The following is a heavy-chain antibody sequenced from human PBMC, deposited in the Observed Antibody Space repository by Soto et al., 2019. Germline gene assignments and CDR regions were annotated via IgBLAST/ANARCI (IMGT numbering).Heavy chain of an antibody. V-gene: IGHV4-59*08. CDR1: GGSISSYY. CDR3: ASGHLYGDLSYNWFEP. Sequence: QVQLQESGPGLVKPSETLSLTCTVSGGSISSYYWRWIRQPPGKGLEWIGYIYYSGSTNYNPSLKSRVTKSVDTSKNQFSRKLSSVTGADTAVYYCASGHLYGDLSYNWFEPCGQGTLVTVSS. D-gene: IGHD4-17*01. J-gene: IGHJ5*02. CDR2: IYYSGST.